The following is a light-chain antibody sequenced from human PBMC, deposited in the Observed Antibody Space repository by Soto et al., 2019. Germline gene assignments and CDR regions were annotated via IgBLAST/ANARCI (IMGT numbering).Light chain of an antibody. V-gene: IGKV3-15*01. J-gene: IGKJ2*01. Sequence: EVVMTQSPATLSVSPGERATLSCRASRGIGSTLAWYQQKPGQTPRLLIYDTSTRATGVPARFIGSASGTEFTLTITSLQSEDFAVYYCQQYIDWPPYTFGQGTKVEIK. CDR1: RGIGST. CDR2: DTS. CDR3: QQYIDWPPYT.